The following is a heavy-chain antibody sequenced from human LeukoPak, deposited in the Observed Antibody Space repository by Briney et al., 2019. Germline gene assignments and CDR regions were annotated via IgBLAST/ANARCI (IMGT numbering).Heavy chain of an antibody. J-gene: IGHJ6*02. D-gene: IGHD3-10*01. CDR1: GYTFTSYG. Sequence: ASVKVSCKASGYTFTSYGISWVRQAPGQGPEWMGWISTNNGNTNYAQKFQGRVTMTTDTSTNTAYMEPRSLRSDDTAVYYCARDLRYYASGSYYDYYYYGMDVWGQGTTVTVSS. CDR3: ARDLRYYASGSYYDYYYYGMDV. V-gene: IGHV1-18*01. CDR2: ISTNNGNT.